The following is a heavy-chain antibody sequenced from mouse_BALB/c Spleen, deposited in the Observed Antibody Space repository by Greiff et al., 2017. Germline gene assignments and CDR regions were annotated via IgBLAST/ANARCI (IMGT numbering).Heavy chain of an antibody. D-gene: IGHD3-2*02. CDR1: GFTFSSFG. CDR2: ISSGSSTI. Sequence: EVKVEESGGGLVQPGGSRKLSCAASGFTFSSFGMHWVRQAPEKGLEWVAYISSGSSTIYYADTVKGRFTISRDNPKNTLFLQMTSLRSEDTAMYYCARTGDLRGSWFAYWGQGTLVTVSA. J-gene: IGHJ3*01. CDR3: ARTGDLRGSWFAY. V-gene: IGHV5-17*02.